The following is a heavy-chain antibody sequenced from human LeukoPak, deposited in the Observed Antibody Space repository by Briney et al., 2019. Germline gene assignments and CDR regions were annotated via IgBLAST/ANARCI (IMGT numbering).Heavy chain of an antibody. D-gene: IGHD2-15*01. CDR1: GFTFSSYW. CDR2: INHNGNVN. J-gene: IGHJ6*02. CDR3: ARGGGSDV. V-gene: IGHV3-7*03. Sequence: GGSLRLSCAASGFTFSSYWMNWARQAPGKGLEWVASINHNGNVNYYVDSVKGRFTISRDNAKNSLYLQMSNLRAEDTTVYFCARGGGSDVWGQGATVTVSS.